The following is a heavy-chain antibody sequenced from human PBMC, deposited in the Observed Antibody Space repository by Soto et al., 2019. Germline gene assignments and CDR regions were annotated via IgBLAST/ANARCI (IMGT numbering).Heavy chain of an antibody. Sequence: QVHLVQSGAELKKPGSSVRVSCKASGDTFSSYTINWVRQAPGLGLEWMGRTIPILSMSNYALKFQGRLTITADKSTSTAYRELSSLRSEATAMYYCATSSGSGSQAFDYWGQGALVTVSS. CDR1: GDTFSSYT. J-gene: IGHJ4*02. D-gene: IGHD3-10*01. CDR3: ATSSGSGSQAFDY. V-gene: IGHV1-69*02. CDR2: TIPILSMS.